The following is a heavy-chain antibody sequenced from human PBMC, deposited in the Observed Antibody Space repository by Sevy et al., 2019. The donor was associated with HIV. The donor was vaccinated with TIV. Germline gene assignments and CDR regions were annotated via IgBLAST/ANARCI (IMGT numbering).Heavy chain of an antibody. Sequence: GGYLRLSCAASGFTFSNAWMSWVRQAPGKGLEWIGRIKGKIYDGTIDYAAPVKGRFSISRDDSKNTLYLQMNSLKTQDTFAYYCTTASWSQEDYYNYWGQGTLVTVSS. CDR1: GFTFSNAW. CDR3: TTASWSQEDYYNY. CDR2: IKGKIYDGTI. J-gene: IGHJ4*02. D-gene: IGHD6-13*01. V-gene: IGHV3-15*01.